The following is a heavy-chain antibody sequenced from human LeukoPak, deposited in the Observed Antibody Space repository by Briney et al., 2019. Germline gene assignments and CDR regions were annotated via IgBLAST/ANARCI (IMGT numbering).Heavy chain of an antibody. Sequence: GTSLRLSCAASGFTFGSYGMHWVRQAPGKGLEWVAVISYDGRQTYYADSVKGRFTISRDNSKTTLYLQMNSLSADDTAVYYCARKLLYYDRSGPSFDYWGQGTLVTVSS. V-gene: IGHV3-30*03. CDR2: ISYDGRQT. D-gene: IGHD3-22*01. CDR3: ARKLLYYDRSGPSFDY. CDR1: GFTFGSYG. J-gene: IGHJ4*02.